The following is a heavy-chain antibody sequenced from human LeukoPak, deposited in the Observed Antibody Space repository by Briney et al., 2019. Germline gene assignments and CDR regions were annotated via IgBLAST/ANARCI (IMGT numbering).Heavy chain of an antibody. CDR2: MNQDGTEK. D-gene: IGHD1-1*01. J-gene: IGHJ5*02. CDR1: GFTFNAYW. V-gene: IGHV3-7*01. Sequence: GGSLRLSCAASGFTFNAYWMNWVRQAPGERLEWVASMNQDGTEKYYVDSVKGRFTISRDNAKNSLYLQMDSLRAEDTAVYYCARDQGNGCFDPWGQGSLVTVSS. CDR3: ARDQGNGCFDP.